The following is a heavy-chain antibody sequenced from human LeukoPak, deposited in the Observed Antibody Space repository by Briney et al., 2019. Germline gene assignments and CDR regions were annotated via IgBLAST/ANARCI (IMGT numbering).Heavy chain of an antibody. V-gene: IGHV4-59*01. CDR3: ARAIYSSPPYFDY. Sequence: PSETLSLTCTVSGGSISSYYWSWIRQPPGKGLEWIGYIYYSGSTNYNPSLKSRVTIPVDTSKNQFSLKLSSVTAADTAVYYCARAIYSSPPYFDYWGQGTLVTVSS. CDR2: IYYSGST. J-gene: IGHJ4*02. CDR1: GGSISSYY. D-gene: IGHD6-13*01.